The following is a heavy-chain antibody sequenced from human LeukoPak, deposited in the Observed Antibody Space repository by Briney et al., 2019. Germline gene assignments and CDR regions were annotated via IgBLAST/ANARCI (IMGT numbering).Heavy chain of an antibody. CDR3: ARHVGAWAFDI. J-gene: IGHJ3*02. V-gene: IGHV4-59*08. Sequence: SETLSLTCTVSGGSISGYYWSWVRQSSGKGLEWIANIYDEGNTKKNPSLKSRVTISRDMSKNQVSLKLTSVTAADTAIYYCARHVGAWAFDIWGQGTMVTVSP. CDR2: IYDEGNT. CDR1: GGSISGYY.